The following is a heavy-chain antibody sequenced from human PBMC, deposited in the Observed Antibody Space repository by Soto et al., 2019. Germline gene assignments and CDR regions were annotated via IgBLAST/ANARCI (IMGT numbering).Heavy chain of an antibody. CDR1: GFTFSSYW. J-gene: IGHJ6*03. CDR3: AREVAGDGMANYYFYYMDV. CDR2: IKQDGSEK. V-gene: IGHV3-7*03. D-gene: IGHD2-15*01. Sequence: GGSLRLSCAASGFTFSSYWMSWVRQAPGKGLEWVANIKQDGSEKYYGESVKGRFTISRDNAKNPLYLQMNSLRAEDTAVYYCAREVAGDGMANYYFYYMDVWGKGTTVTVSS.